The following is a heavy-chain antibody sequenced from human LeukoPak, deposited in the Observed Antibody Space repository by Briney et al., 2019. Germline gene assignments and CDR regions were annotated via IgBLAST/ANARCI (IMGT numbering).Heavy chain of an antibody. J-gene: IGHJ2*01. CDR2: IYTSGST. CDR1: GGSVSNYY. V-gene: IGHV4-4*07. D-gene: IGHD7-27*01. Sequence: PSETLSLTCTVSGGSVSNYYWSWIRQPAGKGLEWIGRIYTSGSTNYNPSLKSRVTMSVDTSKNHFSLRLSSVTAADTAVYYCARKPGDWYFDLWGRGTLVTVSS. CDR3: ARKPGDWYFDL.